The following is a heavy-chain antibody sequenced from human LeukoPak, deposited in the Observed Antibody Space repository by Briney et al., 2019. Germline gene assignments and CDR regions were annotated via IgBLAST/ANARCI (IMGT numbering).Heavy chain of an antibody. CDR3: ATDDVGAPPIDY. V-gene: IGHV3-74*01. D-gene: IGHD1-26*01. J-gene: IGHJ4*02. Sequence: QTGGSLRLSCEASGFAFSSHWMHWVRQAPGKGLVSVSNINGDGGSTGYADSVKGRFTTSTDNDKNTLYLHMNSLRVEDTAVYYCATDDVGAPPIDYWGQGALVTVSS. CDR2: INGDGGST. CDR1: GFAFSSHW.